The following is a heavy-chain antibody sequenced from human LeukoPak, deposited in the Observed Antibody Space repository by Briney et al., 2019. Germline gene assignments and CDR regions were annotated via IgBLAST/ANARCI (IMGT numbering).Heavy chain of an antibody. D-gene: IGHD5-18*01. CDR2: IWNDGTNK. J-gene: IGHJ4*02. CDR3: VSDTALGY. V-gene: IGHV3-33*01. CDR1: AFTFSSFG. Sequence: GRSLRLSCAASAFTFSSFGMHWVRQAPGKGLEWVAVIWNDGTNKYSADSVKGRFTISRDNLKSTLYLQMNSLRAEDTAVYYCVSDTALGYWGQGTLVTVS.